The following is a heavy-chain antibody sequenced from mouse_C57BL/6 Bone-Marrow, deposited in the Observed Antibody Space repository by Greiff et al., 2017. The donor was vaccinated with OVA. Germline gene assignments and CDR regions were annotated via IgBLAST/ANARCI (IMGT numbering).Heavy chain of an antibody. V-gene: IGHV5-17*01. CDR3: AREDSRGFAY. J-gene: IGHJ3*01. Sequence: EVQLVESGGGLVKPGGSLKLSCAASGFTFSDYGMHWVRQAPEKGLEWVAYISSGSSTIYYADTVKGRFTISRDNAKNTLFLQRTSLRSEDTAMYYCAREDSRGFAYWGQGTLVTVSA. D-gene: IGHD3-2*01. CDR2: ISSGSSTI. CDR1: GFTFSDYG.